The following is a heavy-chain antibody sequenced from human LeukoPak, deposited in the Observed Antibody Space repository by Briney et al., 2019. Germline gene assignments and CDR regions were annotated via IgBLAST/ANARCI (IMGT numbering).Heavy chain of an antibody. V-gene: IGHV3-23*01. CDR2: ISPSGDIT. CDR1: GFTFSSYA. Sequence: GGSLRLSCAASGFTFSSYAMSWVRQAPGKGLEWVSGISPSGDITYYADSVMGRFSISRDNPKSTVSLQMSSLRAEDTALYYCVRDLHWGGFDVWGQGTMVTVSS. CDR3: VRDLHWGGFDV. J-gene: IGHJ3*01. D-gene: IGHD7-27*01.